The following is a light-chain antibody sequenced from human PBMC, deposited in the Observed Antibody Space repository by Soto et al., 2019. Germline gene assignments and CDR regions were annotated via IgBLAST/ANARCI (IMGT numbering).Light chain of an antibody. CDR2: AAS. CDR1: QNINNY. J-gene: IGKJ1*01. V-gene: IGKV1-39*01. CDR3: QQTYNTPRT. Sequence: DIQMTQSPSSLSASIGDRVTITCRASQNINNYLNWYQQKPGKAPKLLIYAASSLQSGVPSRFSGSASGTDFTLTISTLEPEDYASYYCQQTYNTPRTFGQGTTVEIK.